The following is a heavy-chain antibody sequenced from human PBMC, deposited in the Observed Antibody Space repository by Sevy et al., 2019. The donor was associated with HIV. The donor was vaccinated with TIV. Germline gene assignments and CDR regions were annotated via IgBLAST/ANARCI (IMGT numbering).Heavy chain of an antibody. CDR3: ASSWFGEPRGDY. CDR2: ISSSRSTI. CDR1: GFTFSSYS. Sequence: GGSLRLSCAASGFTFSSYSMNWVRQAPGKGLEWVSYISSSRSTIYYADSVKGRFTISRDNAKNLLYLQMNSLRDEDTAVYYCASSWFGEPRGDYWGQGTLVTVSS. V-gene: IGHV3-48*02. J-gene: IGHJ4*02. D-gene: IGHD3-10*01.